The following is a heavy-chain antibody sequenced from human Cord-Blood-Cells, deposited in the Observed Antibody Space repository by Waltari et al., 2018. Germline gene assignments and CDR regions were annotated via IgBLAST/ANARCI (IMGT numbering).Heavy chain of an antibody. Sequence: SETLSLTCTVSGGSISSSSYYWGWIRQPPGKGLEWIGSIYYSGSTYYNPSLKSRVTISVDTSKNQFSLKLSSVTAADTAVYYCARRLATIFGVVIGFDYWGQGTLVTVSS. V-gene: IGHV4-39*01. D-gene: IGHD3-3*01. CDR2: IYYSGST. CDR1: GGSISSSSYY. J-gene: IGHJ4*02. CDR3: ARRLATIFGVVIGFDY.